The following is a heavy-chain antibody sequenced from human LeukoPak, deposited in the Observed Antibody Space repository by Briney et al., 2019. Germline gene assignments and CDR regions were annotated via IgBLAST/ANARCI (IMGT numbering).Heavy chain of an antibody. J-gene: IGHJ5*02. CDR1: GYSISSSNW. V-gene: IGHV4-28*06. Sequence: SETLSLTCAVSGYSISSSNWWGWIRQPPGKGLEWIGYIYYSGSTNYNPSLKSRVTMSVDTSKNQFSLKLSSVTALDTAVYYCARIAPLWFGELMGGWFDPWGQGTLVTVSS. CDR2: IYYSGST. D-gene: IGHD3-10*01. CDR3: ARIAPLWFGELMGGWFDP.